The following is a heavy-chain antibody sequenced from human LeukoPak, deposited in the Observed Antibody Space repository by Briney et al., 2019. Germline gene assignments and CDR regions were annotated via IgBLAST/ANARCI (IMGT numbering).Heavy chain of an antibody. CDR1: GFTFSSCA. CDR3: VSFYETY. CDR2: INSDGSWT. V-gene: IGHV3-74*01. J-gene: IGHJ4*02. Sequence: GGSLRLSCAASGFTFSSCAMNWVRQVPGKGLVWVSHINSDGSWTSYADSVKGRFTISKDNAKNTVYLQMNSLRAEDTAVYYCVSFYETYWGRGTLVTVSS. D-gene: IGHD2/OR15-2a*01.